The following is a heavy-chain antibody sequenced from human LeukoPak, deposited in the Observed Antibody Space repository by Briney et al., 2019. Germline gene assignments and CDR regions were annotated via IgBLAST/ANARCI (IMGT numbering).Heavy chain of an antibody. Sequence: GGSLRLSWAASGFTFSSYAMHWVRQAPGKGLEWVAVISYDGSNKYYADSVKGRFTISRDNSKNTLYLQMNSLRAEDTAVYYCARDRDPYDFWSGILYFDYWGQGTLVTVSS. CDR3: ARDRDPYDFWSGILYFDY. V-gene: IGHV3-30-3*01. CDR1: GFTFSSYA. CDR2: ISYDGSNK. J-gene: IGHJ4*02. D-gene: IGHD3-3*01.